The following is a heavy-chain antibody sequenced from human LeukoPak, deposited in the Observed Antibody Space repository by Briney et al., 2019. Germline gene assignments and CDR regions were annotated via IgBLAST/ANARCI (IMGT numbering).Heavy chain of an antibody. D-gene: IGHD3-10*01. CDR2: IYYSGST. CDR1: GGSISSGGYY. J-gene: IGHJ6*04. Sequence: SETLSLTCTVSGGSISSGGYYWSWVRQHPGKGLEWIGYIYYSGSTYYNPSLKSRVTISVDTSKNQFSLKLSSVTAADTAVYYCARDYGSGSYKDYYYGMDVWGKGTTVTVSS. V-gene: IGHV4-31*03. CDR3: ARDYGSGSYKDYYYGMDV.